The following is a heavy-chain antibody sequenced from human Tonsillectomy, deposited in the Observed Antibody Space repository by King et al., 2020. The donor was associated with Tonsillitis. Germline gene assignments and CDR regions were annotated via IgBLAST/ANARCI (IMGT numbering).Heavy chain of an antibody. CDR1: GFTFNSHS. V-gene: IGHV3-30-3*01. CDR3: ASPLIGLWFGAEDYYYGMDG. Sequence: VQLVESGGGVVQPGRSLRLSCAASGFTFNSHSMDWVRQAPGKGLEWVAIISFDGGNKYYADSVKGRFTISRDNSKNTLYLQMNSLRTEDTAVYYCASPLIGLWFGAEDYYYGMDGWGQATTVTVPS. CDR2: ISFDGGNK. D-gene: IGHD3-10*01. J-gene: IGHJ6*02.